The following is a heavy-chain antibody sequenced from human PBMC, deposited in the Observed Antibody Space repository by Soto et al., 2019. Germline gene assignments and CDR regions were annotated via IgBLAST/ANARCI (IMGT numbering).Heavy chain of an antibody. CDR3: AKSHTTSGWYVTTDY. V-gene: IGHV3-9*01. Sequence: EVQLVESGGGLVQPGRSLRLSCAASGFTFGDYAMQWVRQAPEKGLEWVSAISWNSGSIDYADSVKGRFTISRDNAKNSLYLQMNSLRAEDTALYYCAKSHTTSGWYVTTDYWGQGTRVTVSS. CDR2: ISWNSGSI. J-gene: IGHJ4*02. CDR1: GFTFGDYA. D-gene: IGHD6-19*01.